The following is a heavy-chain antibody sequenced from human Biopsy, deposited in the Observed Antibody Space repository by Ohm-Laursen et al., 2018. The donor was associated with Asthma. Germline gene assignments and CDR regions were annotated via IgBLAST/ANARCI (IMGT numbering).Heavy chain of an antibody. D-gene: IGHD5-24*01. Sequence: TLPLTWAVSGGSISSGGYSWSWIRQPPGKGLEWIGYIYHSGSTYYNPSLKSRVTISVDRSKNQFSLKLGSVTAADTAVYYCARVKDGYNFDYWGQGTLVTVSS. CDR3: ARVKDGYNFDY. J-gene: IGHJ4*02. CDR2: IYHSGST. V-gene: IGHV4-30-2*01. CDR1: GGSISSGGYS.